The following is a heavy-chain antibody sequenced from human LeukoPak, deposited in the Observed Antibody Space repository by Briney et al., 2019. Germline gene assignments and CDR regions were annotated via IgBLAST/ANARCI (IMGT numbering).Heavy chain of an antibody. Sequence: GGSLRLSCEASGFTFSTYVMSWVRQAPGKGLEWVSSIRGTTDNTYYADYVKGRVTISGDNSKNTLYMQMNSLRAEDTAVYYCAKYCSGGSCYSGLDYWGQGTLVTVSS. D-gene: IGHD2-15*01. CDR1: GFTFSTYV. CDR3: AKYCSGGSCYSGLDY. J-gene: IGHJ4*02. V-gene: IGHV3-23*01. CDR2: IRGTTDNT.